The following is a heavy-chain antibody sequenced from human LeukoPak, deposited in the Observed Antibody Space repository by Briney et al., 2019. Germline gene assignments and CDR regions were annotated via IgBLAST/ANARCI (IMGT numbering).Heavy chain of an antibody. CDR1: GGTFSSYA. Sequence: ASVEVSCKASGGTFSSYAISWVRQAPGQGLEWMGGIIPIFGTANYAQKFQGRVTITADESTSTAYMELSSLRSEDTAVYYCATQRYYYYDSSGPPKGYFDYWGQGTLVTVSS. CDR2: IIPIFGTA. V-gene: IGHV1-69*13. CDR3: ATQRYYYYDSSGPPKGYFDY. J-gene: IGHJ4*02. D-gene: IGHD3-22*01.